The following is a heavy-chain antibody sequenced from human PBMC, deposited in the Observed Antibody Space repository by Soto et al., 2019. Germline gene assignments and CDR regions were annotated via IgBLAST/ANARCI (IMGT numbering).Heavy chain of an antibody. Sequence: QLQLQESGPGLVKPSETLSLTCTVSGGSISSSSYYWGWIRQPPGKGLEWIGSIYYSGSTYYNPSLKSRVTISVDTSKNQFSLKLSSVTAADTAVYYCARHGYSYGILAPWGQGTLVTVSS. D-gene: IGHD5-18*01. CDR2: IYYSGST. V-gene: IGHV4-39*01. CDR1: GGSISSSSYY. J-gene: IGHJ5*02. CDR3: ARHGYSYGILAP.